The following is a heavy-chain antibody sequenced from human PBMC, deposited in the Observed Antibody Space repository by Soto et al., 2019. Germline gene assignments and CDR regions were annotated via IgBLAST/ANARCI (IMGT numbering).Heavy chain of an antibody. CDR3: ARVGERGNFDY. CDR2: IWYDGSNK. CDR1: GFTFSSYG. J-gene: IGHJ4*02. V-gene: IGHV3-33*01. D-gene: IGHD3-16*01. Sequence: GGSLRLSSAASGFTFSSYGMHWVRQAPGKGLEWVAVIWYDGSNKYYADSVKGRFTISRDNSKNTLYLQMNSLRAEDTAVYYCARVGERGNFDYWGQGTLVTVSS.